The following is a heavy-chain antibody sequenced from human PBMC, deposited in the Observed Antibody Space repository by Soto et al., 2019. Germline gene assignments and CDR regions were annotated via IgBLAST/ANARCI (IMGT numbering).Heavy chain of an antibody. CDR1: GFTFSSYW. V-gene: IGHV3-7*01. CDR3: ARHVLLWFGGDYYMDV. Sequence: GGSLRLSCAASGFTFSSYWMSWVRQAPGKGLEWVANIKQDGSEKYYVDSVKGRFTISRDNAKNSLYLQMNSLRAEDTAVYYCARHVLLWFGGDYYMDVWGKGTTVTVSS. J-gene: IGHJ6*03. D-gene: IGHD3-10*01. CDR2: IKQDGSEK.